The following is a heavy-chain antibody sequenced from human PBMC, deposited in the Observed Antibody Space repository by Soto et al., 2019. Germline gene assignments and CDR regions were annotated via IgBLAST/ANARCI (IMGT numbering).Heavy chain of an antibody. D-gene: IGHD6-19*01. CDR1: GGTFSSYT. Sequence: SVKVSCKASGGTFSSYTISWGRQAPGQGLEWMGRIIPILGIANYAQKFQGRVTITADKSTSTAYMELSSLRSEDTAVYYCARDTPLGTVAGRNYFDYWGQGTLVTVSS. V-gene: IGHV1-69*04. CDR2: IIPILGIA. CDR3: ARDTPLGTVAGRNYFDY. J-gene: IGHJ4*02.